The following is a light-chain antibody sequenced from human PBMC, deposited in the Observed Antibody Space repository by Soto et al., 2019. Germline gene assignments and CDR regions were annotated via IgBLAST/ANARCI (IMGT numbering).Light chain of an antibody. V-gene: IGKV3-20*01. CDR3: QQYTSSPRA. Sequence: EIVLTQSPGTLSLSPGESASLSCRASQSISSTFVAWYQQKPGQAPRLLIYAASSRATGIPDRFSGSGSGTDYTLTISRLEPEDFALYYCQQYTSSPRAFGQGTKVDIK. CDR1: QSISSTF. J-gene: IGKJ1*01. CDR2: AAS.